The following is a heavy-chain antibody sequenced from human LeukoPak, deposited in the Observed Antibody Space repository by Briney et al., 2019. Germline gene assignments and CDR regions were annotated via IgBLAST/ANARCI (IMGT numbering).Heavy chain of an antibody. CDR1: GYTFTSYA. Sequence: ASVKVSCKASGYTFTSYAMNWVRQAPGQGLEWMGWINADNGNTKYSQKFQDRVTITRDTSASTAYMELSSLRSEDTAVYYCARLDPYYFDSSGHYDYWGQGTLVTVSS. J-gene: IGHJ4*02. D-gene: IGHD3-22*01. V-gene: IGHV1-3*01. CDR3: ARLDPYYFDSSGHYDY. CDR2: INADNGNT.